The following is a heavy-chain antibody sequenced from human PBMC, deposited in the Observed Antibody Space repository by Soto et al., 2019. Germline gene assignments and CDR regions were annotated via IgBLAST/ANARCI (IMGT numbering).Heavy chain of an antibody. V-gene: IGHV3-23*01. CDR3: AKGRGSAALTY. CDR2: ISGSGGST. CDR1: GFTFSSYA. Sequence: EVQLLESGGGLVQPGGSLRLSCAASGFTFSSYAMSWVRQAPGKGLEWVSAISGSGGSTYYADSVKGRVPISRDNSQNTLYLQMNSLRAEDTAVYYSAKGRGSAALTYCGQGTLVTVSS. D-gene: IGHD2-2*01. J-gene: IGHJ4*02.